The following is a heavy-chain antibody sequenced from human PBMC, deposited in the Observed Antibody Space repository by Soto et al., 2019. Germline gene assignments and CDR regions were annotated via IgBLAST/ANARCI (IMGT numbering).Heavy chain of an antibody. CDR2: INPNSGGT. J-gene: IGHJ6*02. CDR3: AREPLSIAAARYYYYGMDV. D-gene: IGHD6-13*01. CDR1: GYTFTGYY. Sequence: VASVKVSCKASGYTFTGYYMHWVRQAPGQGLEWMGWINPNSGGTNYAQKFQGWVTMTRDTSISTAYMELSRLRSDDTAVYYCAREPLSIAAARYYYYGMDVWGQGTTVTVSS. V-gene: IGHV1-2*04.